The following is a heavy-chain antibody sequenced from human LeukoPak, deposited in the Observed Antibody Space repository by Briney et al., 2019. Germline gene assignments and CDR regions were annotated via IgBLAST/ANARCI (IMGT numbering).Heavy chain of an antibody. J-gene: IGHJ4*02. CDR3: ATDLGNDYDSSGSLTRPAAFDY. CDR2: FDPEDGET. V-gene: IGHV1-24*01. CDR1: GYTLTELS. D-gene: IGHD3-22*01. Sequence: ASVKVSCKVSGYTLTELSMHWVRQAPGKGLEWMGGFDPEDGETIYAQKFQGRVTMTEDTSTDTAYMELSSLRSEDTAVYYCATDLGNDYDSSGSLTRPAAFDYWGQGTLVTVSS.